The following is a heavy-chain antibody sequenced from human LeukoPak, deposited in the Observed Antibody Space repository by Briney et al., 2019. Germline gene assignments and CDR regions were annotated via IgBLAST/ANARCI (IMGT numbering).Heavy chain of an antibody. CDR2: IYYSGSN. Sequence: SETLSLTCTVSGGSINSGAYYWSWIRQHPGKGLEWIGYIYYSGSNYYNPSLKSRVTISVDTSKNQFSLKLSSVTAADTAVYYCAGCSGGSPIDAFHIWGQGTMVTVSS. CDR3: AGCSGGSPIDAFHI. J-gene: IGHJ3*02. CDR1: GGSINSGAYY. V-gene: IGHV4-31*03. D-gene: IGHD2-15*01.